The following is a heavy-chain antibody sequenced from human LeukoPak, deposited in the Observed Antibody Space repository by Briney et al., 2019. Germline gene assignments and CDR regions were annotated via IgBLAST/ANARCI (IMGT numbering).Heavy chain of an antibody. Sequence: ASVKVSCKASGYPFTSYGINWVRQAPGQGLEWMGWISAYNGNTNYAQMLQGRVTMTTDTSTSTAYMELRSLRAEDTAVYYCARATGSYYSLGYWGQGTLVTVSS. CDR1: GYPFTSYG. CDR3: ARATGSYYSLGY. D-gene: IGHD1-26*01. CDR2: ISAYNGNT. J-gene: IGHJ4*02. V-gene: IGHV1-18*01.